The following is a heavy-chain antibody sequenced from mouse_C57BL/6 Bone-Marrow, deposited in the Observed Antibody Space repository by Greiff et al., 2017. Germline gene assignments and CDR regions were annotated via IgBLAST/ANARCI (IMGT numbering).Heavy chain of an antibody. D-gene: IGHD1-1*01. CDR1: GYTFTSYG. Sequence: VQLQQSGAELARPGASVKLSCKASGYTFTSYGISWVKQRTGQGLEWIGAIYPRSGNTYYNEKFKGKATLTADKSSSTAYMELRSLTSEDSAVYFCARPYYYGSSQSFYAMDYWGQGTSVTVSS. CDR2: IYPRSGNT. V-gene: IGHV1-81*01. CDR3: ARPYYYGSSQSFYAMDY. J-gene: IGHJ4*01.